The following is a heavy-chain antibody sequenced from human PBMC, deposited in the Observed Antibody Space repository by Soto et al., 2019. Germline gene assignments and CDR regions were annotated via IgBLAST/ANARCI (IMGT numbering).Heavy chain of an antibody. CDR2: INPRGGST. Sequence: ASVKVSCKASGYTFTSYGISWVRQAPGQGLEWMGIINPRGGSTSYAQKFQGRVTMPRDTSTGAVYMEVISLRSEDTGGYTCVTLTVTQSWGQGPLDPVTP. CDR1: GYTFTSYG. J-gene: IGHJ4*02. CDR3: VTLTVTQS. V-gene: IGHV1-46*01. D-gene: IGHD4-17*01.